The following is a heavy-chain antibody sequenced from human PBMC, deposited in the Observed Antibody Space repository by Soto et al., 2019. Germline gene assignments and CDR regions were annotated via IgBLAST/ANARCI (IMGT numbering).Heavy chain of an antibody. CDR1: GGSISSGDYY. CDR2: IYYSGST. D-gene: IGHD3-22*01. CDR3: AREPYYYDSSAYYDY. V-gene: IGHV4-30-4*01. Sequence: SETLSLTCTVSGGSISSGDYYWNWIRQPPGKGLEWIGYIYYSGSTYYNPSLKSRVSISVDTSKNQFSLRLSSVTAADTAVYYCAREPYYYDSSAYYDYWGQGTLVTVSS. J-gene: IGHJ4*02.